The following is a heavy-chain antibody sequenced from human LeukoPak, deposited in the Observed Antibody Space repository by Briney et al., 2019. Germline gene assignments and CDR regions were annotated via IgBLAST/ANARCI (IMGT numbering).Heavy chain of an antibody. Sequence: GGSLRLSCAACGFTFSNYEMNWVRQAPGKGLEWVSYINSGGGTIYYADSVKGRFTISRDNAKNSLYLQMNSVRDADTAIYHSARDARWQKLPVLDYQGQVTLVTVSS. CDR3: ARDARWQKLPVLDY. V-gene: IGHV3-48*03. D-gene: IGHD5-24*01. J-gene: IGHJ4*02. CDR2: INSGGGTI. CDR1: GFTFSNYE.